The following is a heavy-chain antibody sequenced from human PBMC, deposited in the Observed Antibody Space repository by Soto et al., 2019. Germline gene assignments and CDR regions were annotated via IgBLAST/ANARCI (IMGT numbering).Heavy chain of an antibody. D-gene: IGHD3-16*02. Sequence: SETLSLTCTVSGGSISSSSSYYWAWIRQPPGKGLEWIGSINYSGATSYNPSLKSRVTISVDTSKNQFSLSSVTATDTAVYYCARQGGSSAWGAMDVWGQGTTVTVSS. CDR3: ARQGGSSAWGAMDV. CDR2: INYSGAT. CDR1: GGSISSSSSYY. V-gene: IGHV4-39*01. J-gene: IGHJ6*02.